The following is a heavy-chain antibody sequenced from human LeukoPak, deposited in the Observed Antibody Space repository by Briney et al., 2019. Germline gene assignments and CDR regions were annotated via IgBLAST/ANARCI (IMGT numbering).Heavy chain of an antibody. V-gene: IGHV3-23*01. J-gene: IGHJ4*02. CDR3: AKGRYCSSTSCPPNY. CDR2: ISGSGGST. D-gene: IGHD2-2*01. CDR1: GFTFGDYA. Sequence: GGSLRLSCTASGFTFGDYAMSWVRQAPGKGLEWVSAISGSGGSTYYADSVKGRFTISRDNSKNTLYLQMNSLRAEDTAVYYCAKGRYCSSTSCPPNYWGQGTLVTVSS.